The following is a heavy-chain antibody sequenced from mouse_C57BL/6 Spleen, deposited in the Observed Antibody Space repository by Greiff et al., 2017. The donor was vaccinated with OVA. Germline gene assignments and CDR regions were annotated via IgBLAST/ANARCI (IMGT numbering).Heavy chain of an antibody. CDR1: GYAFSSSW. Sequence: VKLMESGPELVKPGASVKISCKASGYAFSSSWMNWVKQRPGKGLEWIGRIYPGDGDTNYNGKFKGKATLTADKSSSTAYMQLSSLTSEDSAVYFCARKWDSNYFDVWGTGTTVTVSS. CDR3: ARKWDSNYFDV. V-gene: IGHV1-82*01. D-gene: IGHD2-5*01. CDR2: IYPGDGDT. J-gene: IGHJ1*03.